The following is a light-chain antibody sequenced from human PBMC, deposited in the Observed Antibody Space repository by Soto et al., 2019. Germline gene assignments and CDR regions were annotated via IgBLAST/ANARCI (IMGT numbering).Light chain of an antibody. J-gene: IGKJ3*01. CDR2: GAS. CDR1: QSISSNY. Sequence: EIVLTQSPGTLSLSPGERATLSCRASQSISSNYLAWYQQRPGQTPRLLIYGASSRGAGIPDRFSGSGSGTDFTLTISRLEPEEFAVYYCHHYNRSPIFTFGPGTAVDLK. V-gene: IGKV3-20*01. CDR3: HHYNRSPIFT.